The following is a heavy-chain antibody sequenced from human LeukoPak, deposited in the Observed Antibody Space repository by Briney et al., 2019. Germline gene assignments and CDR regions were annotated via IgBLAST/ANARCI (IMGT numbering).Heavy chain of an antibody. Sequence: GRSLRLSCAASGFTFSSYWMSWVRQAPGKGLEWVANIKQDGSEKYYVDSVKGRFTISRDNAKNSLFLQMNSLRAEDTAVYYCARLHYEILTGHPAFDFWGQGTLVTVSS. CDR2: IKQDGSEK. D-gene: IGHD3-9*01. CDR3: ARLHYEILTGHPAFDF. V-gene: IGHV3-7*01. J-gene: IGHJ4*02. CDR1: GFTFSSYW.